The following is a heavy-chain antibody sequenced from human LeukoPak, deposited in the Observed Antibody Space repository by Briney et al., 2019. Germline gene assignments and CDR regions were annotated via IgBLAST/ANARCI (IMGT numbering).Heavy chain of an antibody. CDR2: IYYSGST. CDR3: ARQAPDFWRPEYFQH. V-gene: IGHV4-39*01. Sequence: SETLSLTCTVSGGSISSGGYSWSWIRQHPGKGLEWIGYIYYSGSTYYNPSLKSRVTISVDTSKNQFSLKLSSVTAADTAVYYCARQAPDFWRPEYFQHWGQGTLVTVSS. D-gene: IGHD3-3*01. J-gene: IGHJ1*01. CDR1: GGSISSGGYS.